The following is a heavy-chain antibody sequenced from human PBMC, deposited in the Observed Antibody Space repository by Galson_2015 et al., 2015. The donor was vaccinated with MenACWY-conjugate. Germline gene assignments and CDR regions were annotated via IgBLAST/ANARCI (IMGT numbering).Heavy chain of an antibody. Sequence: QSGAEVKKPGESLRVSCQASGYSFSNYWITWVRQMPGKGLEYMGRIDPTDSYTNYSPSFQGQVTISADKSISTAYLQWSSLKASDTAMYYCARPASGYSSSCDYWGQGTLVTVSS. V-gene: IGHV5-10-1*04. J-gene: IGHJ4*02. CDR3: ARPASGYSSSCDY. D-gene: IGHD6-13*01. CDR1: GYSFSNYW. CDR2: IDPTDSYT.